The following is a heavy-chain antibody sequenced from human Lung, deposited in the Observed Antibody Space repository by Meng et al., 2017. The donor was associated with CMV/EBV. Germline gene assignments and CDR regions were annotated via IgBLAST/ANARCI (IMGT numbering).Heavy chain of an antibody. V-gene: IGHV3-15*01. CDR3: TTDRPRSGGKTHDY. CDR1: GSGFIFSNPW. CDR2: IKSKFDGETT. D-gene: IGHD4-23*01. Sequence: EVQLVESGGGLVKPGGSLRPACTGSGSGFIFSNPWLNWVRQAPGKGLEWVGRIKSKFDGETTDYAAPVKGRFTISRDDSRNTLYLYMNSLKTEDTAVYYCTTDRPRSGGKTHDYWGQGTLVTVSS. J-gene: IGHJ4*02.